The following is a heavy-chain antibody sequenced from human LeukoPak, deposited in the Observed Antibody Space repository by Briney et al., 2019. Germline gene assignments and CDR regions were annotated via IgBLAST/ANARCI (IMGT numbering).Heavy chain of an antibody. Sequence: GGSLRLSCAASGFTFSNYGLHWVRQAPGKGLEWVALLVYDGFYKYYADSVKGRFTISRDDSTNTLYLQLTSLSVEDTAVYYCAKDLISMVRGRPMDVWGRGTTVAVS. CDR3: AKDLISMVRGRPMDV. D-gene: IGHD3-10*01. J-gene: IGHJ6*02. V-gene: IGHV3-30*02. CDR1: GFTFSNYG. CDR2: LVYDGFYK.